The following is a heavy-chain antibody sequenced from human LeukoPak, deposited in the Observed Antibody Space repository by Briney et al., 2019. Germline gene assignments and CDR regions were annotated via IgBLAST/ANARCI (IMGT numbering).Heavy chain of an antibody. CDR1: GGSFSGYY. Sequence: TSSETLSLTCAVYGGSFSGYYWSWIRQPPGKGLEWIGEINHSGSTNYNPSLKSRVTISVDTSKNQFSLKLSSVTAADTAVYYCARGGLYCSSTSCYNLRYRWFDPWGQGTLVTVSS. CDR3: ARGGLYCSSTSCYNLRYRWFDP. CDR2: INHSGST. D-gene: IGHD2-2*02. V-gene: IGHV4-34*01. J-gene: IGHJ5*02.